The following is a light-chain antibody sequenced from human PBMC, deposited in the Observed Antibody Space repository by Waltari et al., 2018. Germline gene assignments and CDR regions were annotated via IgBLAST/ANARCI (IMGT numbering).Light chain of an antibody. CDR1: QGINTY. J-gene: IGKJ5*01. CDR2: PAS. V-gene: IGKV1-9*01. Sequence: DIQLTQSPSFLSASVGDTVTITCRASQGINTYLAWYQQEPGKAPKLLIYPASSLQSGVPSRLSGSGSGAEFTLTISSLQPEDFVIYYCQQVNNYPATFGQGTRLEIK. CDR3: QQVNNYPAT.